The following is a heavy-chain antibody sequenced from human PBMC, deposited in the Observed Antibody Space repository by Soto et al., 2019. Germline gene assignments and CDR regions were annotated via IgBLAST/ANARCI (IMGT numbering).Heavy chain of an antibody. CDR3: AKDNDRGVINYFDY. Sequence: HPGGSLRLSCAASGFTFSSYAMSWVRQAPGKGLEWVSAISVSGGSTYYADSVKGRFTISRDNSKNTLYLQMNSLRAEDTAVYYCAKDNDRGVINYFDYWGQGTLVTVSS. CDR1: GFTFSSYA. CDR2: ISVSGGST. D-gene: IGHD3-10*02. J-gene: IGHJ4*02. V-gene: IGHV3-23*01.